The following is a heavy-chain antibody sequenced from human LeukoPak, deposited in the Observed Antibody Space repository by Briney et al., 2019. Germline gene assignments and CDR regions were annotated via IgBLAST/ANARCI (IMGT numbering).Heavy chain of an antibody. V-gene: IGHV3-53*04. D-gene: IGHD5-18*01. Sequence: GGSLRLSCAASGFTVSTNCMTWVRQAPGKGLEWGSNLYSVGTTYYAHSVMGRVTLSRHNSRNTLYLHMNRLRAPETPLFYCARIDTVMAYYFDLWGQGTLVTVSS. CDR1: GFTVSTNC. J-gene: IGHJ4*02. CDR2: LYSVGTT. CDR3: ARIDTVMAYYFDL.